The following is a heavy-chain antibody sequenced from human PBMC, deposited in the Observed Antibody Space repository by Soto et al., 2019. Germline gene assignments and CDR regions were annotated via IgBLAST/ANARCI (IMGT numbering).Heavy chain of an antibody. CDR2: IGAAGIGT. CDR1: GFTFSNYA. CDR3: AKGTANDPRVYDY. V-gene: IGHV3-23*01. Sequence: GGSLRLSCAASGFTFSNYAMSWVRQAPGKGLEWVSAIGAAGIGTYYGDSMEGRFTISRDNSKKVLYLQMNSLRAEDMALYYCAKGTANDPRVYDYWGQGTLVTVSS. J-gene: IGHJ4*02. D-gene: IGHD1-1*01.